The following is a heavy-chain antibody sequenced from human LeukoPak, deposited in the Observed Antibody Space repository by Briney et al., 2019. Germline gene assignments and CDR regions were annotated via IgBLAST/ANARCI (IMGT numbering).Heavy chain of an antibody. CDR3: ARIVVPGLGLDP. V-gene: IGHV3-48*03. J-gene: IGHJ5*02. CDR1: RFTFSSYE. D-gene: IGHD2-15*01. CDR2: ISSSGTTI. Sequence: GGSLRLSCAASRFTFSSYEVNWVRQAPGKGLEWVSYISSSGTTIYYADSVKGRFTISRDNAKNSLYLQMNSLRAEDTAVYYCARIVVPGLGLDPWGQGTLVTVSS.